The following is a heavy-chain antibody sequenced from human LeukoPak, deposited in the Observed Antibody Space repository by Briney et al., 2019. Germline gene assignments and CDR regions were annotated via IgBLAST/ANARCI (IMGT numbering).Heavy chain of an antibody. V-gene: IGHV1-2*02. CDR3: ARVRGGTFGGDSRHFDY. CDR2: INPKSGGT. CDR1: GYTLTDFY. D-gene: IGHD4-17*01. Sequence: ASVKVSCKASGYTLTDFYMHWLRQAPGQGLEWMGWINPKSGGTNFAQKFQGRVTMTRDTSISTAYMELSRLRSDDTAMYYCARVRGGTFGGDSRHFDYWGQGTLVTVSS. J-gene: IGHJ4*02.